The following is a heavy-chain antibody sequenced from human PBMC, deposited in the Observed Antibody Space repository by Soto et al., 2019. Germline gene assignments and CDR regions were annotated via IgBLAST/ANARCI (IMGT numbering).Heavy chain of an antibody. CDR2: IYPGDSDT. V-gene: IGHV5-51*01. CDR1: GYIFINYW. J-gene: IGHJ5*02. Sequence: GESLKLSCKGSGYIFINYWIAWVRQMPGKGLEWMGIIYPGDSDTRYSPSFQGQVTISADKSISTAYLQWSSLRASDTAIYYCARHAIAARFNWFDPWGQGTLVTVSS. D-gene: IGHD6-6*01. CDR3: ARHAIAARFNWFDP.